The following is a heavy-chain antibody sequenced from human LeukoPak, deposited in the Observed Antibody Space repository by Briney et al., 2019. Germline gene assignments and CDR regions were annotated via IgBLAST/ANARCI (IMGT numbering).Heavy chain of an antibody. V-gene: IGHV1-2*02. J-gene: IGHJ4*02. CDR2: INPNSGGT. CDR3: ARDRDYGSGIFDY. Sequence: ASVKVSCKASGYTFTGYYMHWVRQAPGQGLEWMGWINPNSGGTNYAKKFQGRVTMTSDTSISTAYMELNRLRSDDTAVYYCARDRDYGSGIFDYWGQGTLVTVSS. D-gene: IGHD3-10*01. CDR1: GYTFTGYY.